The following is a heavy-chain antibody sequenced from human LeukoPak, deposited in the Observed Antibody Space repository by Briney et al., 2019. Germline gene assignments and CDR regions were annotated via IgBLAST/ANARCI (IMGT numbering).Heavy chain of an antibody. CDR3: ATDTGYVVRGVIILYGMDV. J-gene: IGHJ6*02. V-gene: IGHV1-8*01. D-gene: IGHD3-10*01. Sequence: GASVKVSCKASGYTFTSYDINWVRQATGQGLEWMGWMNPNSGNTGYAQKFQGRVTMTRNTSISTAYMELSSLRSEDTAVYYCATDTGYVVRGVIILYGMDVWGQGTTVTVSS. CDR2: MNPNSGNT. CDR1: GYTFTSYD.